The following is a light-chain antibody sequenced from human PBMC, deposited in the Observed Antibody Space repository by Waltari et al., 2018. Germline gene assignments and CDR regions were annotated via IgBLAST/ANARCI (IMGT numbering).Light chain of an antibody. V-gene: IGKV3-15*01. Sequence: EIVLTQSPGILSLSPGERAVLYCRASHSVSSNYLAWYQQKPGQAPRLLIYDASTRATGVPPRFSGSGSGTEFTLTISSLQSEDFAVYSCQQYNDWPLTFGGGTKVEIK. J-gene: IGKJ4*01. CDR3: QQYNDWPLT. CDR2: DAS. CDR1: HSVSSN.